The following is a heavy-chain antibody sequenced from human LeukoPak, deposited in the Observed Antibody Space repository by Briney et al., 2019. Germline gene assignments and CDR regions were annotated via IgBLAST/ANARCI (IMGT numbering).Heavy chain of an antibody. CDR2: VSGSGANT. V-gene: IGHV3-23*01. D-gene: IGHD3-10*01. CDR3: ARVLGGFPYYYGMDV. J-gene: IGHJ6*02. CDR1: GFTSSNYA. Sequence: NPGGSLRLSCAASGFTSSNYAINWARQAPGKGLEWVSAVSGSGANTYYADSVKGRFTISRDNSKDTLYLQMNRLRVEDTAVYFCARVLGGFPYYYGMDVWGQGTTVAVSS.